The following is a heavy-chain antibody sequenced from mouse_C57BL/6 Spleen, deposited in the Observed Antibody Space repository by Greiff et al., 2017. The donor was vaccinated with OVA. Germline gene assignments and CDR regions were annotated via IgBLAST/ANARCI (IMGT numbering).Heavy chain of an antibody. D-gene: IGHD2-3*01. V-gene: IGHV1-80*01. Sequence: VKLMESGAELVKPGASVKISCKASGYAFSSYWMNWVKQRPGKGLEWIGQIYPGDGDTNYNGKFKGKATLTADKSSSTAYMQLSSLTSEDSAVYFCARSLYDGYYGWYFDVWGTGTTVTVSS. J-gene: IGHJ1*03. CDR3: ARSLYDGYYGWYFDV. CDR1: GYAFSSYW. CDR2: IYPGDGDT.